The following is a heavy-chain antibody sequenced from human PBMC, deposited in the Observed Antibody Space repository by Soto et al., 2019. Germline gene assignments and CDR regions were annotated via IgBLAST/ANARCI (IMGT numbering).Heavy chain of an antibody. J-gene: IGHJ6*02. CDR3: ARGKRGSGSYYISNPGWGSSPYYYGMDV. D-gene: IGHD3-10*01. Sequence: SETLSLTCTVSGGSVSSNDYSWGWIRQSPGKGLEWIGTIYSNEDTHYNPSLLSRVTISVDTSMSEFSLRLRSVTAADTAVYYCARGKRGSGSYYISNPGWGSSPYYYGMDVWGQGTTVTVSS. CDR2: IYSNEDT. V-gene: IGHV4-39*01. CDR1: GGSVSSNDYS.